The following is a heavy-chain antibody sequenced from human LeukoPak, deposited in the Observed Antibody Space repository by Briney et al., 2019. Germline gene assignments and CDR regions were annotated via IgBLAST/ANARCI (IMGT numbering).Heavy chain of an antibody. CDR2: ISYDGSNK. V-gene: IGHV3-30-3*01. CDR1: GFTFSSYA. CDR3: ARVRARGRSSWALNY. J-gene: IGHJ4*02. D-gene: IGHD6-13*01. Sequence: GGSLRLSCAASGFTFSSYAMHWVRQAPGKGLEWVAVISYDGSNKYYADSVKGRFTISRDNSKNTLYLQMNSLRAEDTAVYYCARVRARGRSSWALNYWGQGTLVTVSS.